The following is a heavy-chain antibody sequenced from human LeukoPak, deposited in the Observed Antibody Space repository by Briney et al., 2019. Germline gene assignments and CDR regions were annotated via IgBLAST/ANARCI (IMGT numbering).Heavy chain of an antibody. J-gene: IGHJ4*02. CDR2: ISISSSTI. Sequence: QPGGSLRLSCAASGFTFSTFSMNWVRQAPGKGLEWASYISISSSTIYYADSVKGRFTISRDNAKNSLYLQMNSLRAEDTAVYYCAREPLDYWGQGTLVTVSS. V-gene: IGHV3-48*01. CDR1: GFTFSTFS. CDR3: AREPLDY.